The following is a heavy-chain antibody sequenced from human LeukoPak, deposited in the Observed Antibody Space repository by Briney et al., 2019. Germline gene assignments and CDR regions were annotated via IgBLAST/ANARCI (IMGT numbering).Heavy chain of an antibody. Sequence: GGSLRLSCAASGFTFSGSAMHWVRQAPGKGLEWVAVISYDGSNKYYADSVKGRFTISRDNSKNTLYLQMNSLRAEDTAVYYCAKDPYYYDSSGYYDYWGQGTLVTVSS. D-gene: IGHD3-22*01. CDR1: GFTFSGSA. CDR3: AKDPYYYDSSGYYDY. V-gene: IGHV3-30*04. CDR2: ISYDGSNK. J-gene: IGHJ4*02.